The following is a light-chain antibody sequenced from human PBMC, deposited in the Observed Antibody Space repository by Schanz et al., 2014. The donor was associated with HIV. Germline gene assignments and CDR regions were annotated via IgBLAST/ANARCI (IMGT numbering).Light chain of an antibody. V-gene: IGKV3-11*01. CDR1: QSVNNS. CDR3: QHYGTSFT. Sequence: EIVLTQSPATLSLSPGERATLSCRASQSVNNSLAWYQQKSGQAPRLLIYDTSNRATGTPARFSGSGSGTDFTLTINNLEPEDFAVYYCQHYGTSFTFGPGTKVDIK. J-gene: IGKJ3*01. CDR2: DTS.